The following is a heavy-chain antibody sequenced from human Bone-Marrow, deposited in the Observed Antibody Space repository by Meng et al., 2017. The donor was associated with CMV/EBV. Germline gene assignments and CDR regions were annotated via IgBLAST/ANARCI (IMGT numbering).Heavy chain of an antibody. CDR2: IIPIFGTA. D-gene: IGHD2-2*01. Sequence: SVKVSCKASGGTFSSYAISWVRQAPGQGLEWMGGIIPIFGTANYAQKFQGRVTITTDESTSTAYTELSSLRSEDTAVYYCARSLGGCSSTSCLDYYYGMDVWGQGTTVTVSS. CDR1: GGTFSSYA. V-gene: IGHV1-69*05. CDR3: ARSLGGCSSTSCLDYYYGMDV. J-gene: IGHJ6*02.